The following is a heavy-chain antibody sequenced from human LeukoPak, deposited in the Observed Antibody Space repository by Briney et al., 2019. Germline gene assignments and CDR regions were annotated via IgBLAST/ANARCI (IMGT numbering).Heavy chain of an antibody. CDR1: GGSISSSSYY. V-gene: IGHV4-39*07. D-gene: IGHD4-17*01. J-gene: IGHJ4*02. Sequence: SETLSLTCTVSGGSISSSSYYWGWIRQPPGKGLEWIGSIYYSGSTYYNPSLKSRVTISVDTSKNQFSLKLSSVTAADTAVYYCARGYTVTTCPLDYWGQGTLVTVSS. CDR2: IYYSGST. CDR3: ARGYTVTTCPLDY.